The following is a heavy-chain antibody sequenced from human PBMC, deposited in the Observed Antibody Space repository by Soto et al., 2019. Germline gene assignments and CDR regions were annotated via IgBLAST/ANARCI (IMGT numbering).Heavy chain of an antibody. CDR3: ARRSTTYLNEVIYDI. Sequence: QVQLVQSGAEVKRPGASVRFSCKASRYTFTSYDIFWVRQSPGQGLEWMGWMRTGSGDTHYAQKFQDRVTMTRDTSISTAYMELNNLVSDDTAVYYCARRSTTYLNEVIYDIWGQGTLVTVSS. V-gene: IGHV1-2*02. CDR2: MRTGSGDT. J-gene: IGHJ1*01. CDR1: RYTFTSYD. D-gene: IGHD1-26*01.